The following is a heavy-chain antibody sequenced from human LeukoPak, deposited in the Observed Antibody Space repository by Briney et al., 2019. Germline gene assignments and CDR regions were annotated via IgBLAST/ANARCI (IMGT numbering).Heavy chain of an antibody. D-gene: IGHD1-1*01. J-gene: IGHJ4*02. CDR2: IYYSGST. V-gene: IGHV4-39*07. CDR3: ARVDWNDGMLFDY. CDR1: GYSISSSSYY. Sequence: SETLSLTCSVSGYSISSSSYYWGWLRQPPGKGLEWIGSIYYSGSTYYNPSLKSRVTISVDTSKNQFSLKLSSVTAADTAVYYCARVDWNDGMLFDYWGQGTLVTVSS.